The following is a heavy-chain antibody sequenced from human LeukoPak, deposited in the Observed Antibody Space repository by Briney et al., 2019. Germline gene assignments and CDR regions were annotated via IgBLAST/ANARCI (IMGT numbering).Heavy chain of an antibody. Sequence: GASLRLSCAASGFTFSNYAMSWVRQAPGKGLEWVSNISDNGGGTHYADSVKGRFTISRDNSQNSLYLQMNSLRSEDTAIYFCAKDLYGPGTFFDYWGQGTLVTVSS. CDR3: AKDLYGPGTFFDY. CDR2: ISDNGGGT. CDR1: GFTFSNYA. D-gene: IGHD3-10*01. V-gene: IGHV3-23*01. J-gene: IGHJ4*02.